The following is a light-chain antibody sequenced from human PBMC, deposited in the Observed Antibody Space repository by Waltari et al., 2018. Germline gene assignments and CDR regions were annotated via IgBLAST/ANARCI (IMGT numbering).Light chain of an antibody. J-gene: IGLJ2*01. CDR2: DVS. Sequence: QSALTQPASVSGSPGQSITISCSGTSSDVGGYSYVSWYQQYPGKAPKLMIYDVSVRPSGVSTRFSGSKSGNTASLTISGLQAEDEGDYYCCSYAGTSTLVFGGGTKLTVL. CDR1: SSDVGGYSY. CDR3: CSYAGTSTLV. V-gene: IGLV2-23*02.